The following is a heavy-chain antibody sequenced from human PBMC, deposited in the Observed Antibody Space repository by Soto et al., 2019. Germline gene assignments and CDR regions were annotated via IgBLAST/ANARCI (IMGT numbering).Heavy chain of an antibody. CDR1: GFSFNSHA. CDR2: IWYDGSKK. J-gene: IGHJ5*02. D-gene: IGHD1-1*01. Sequence: QVQLVESGGGVVQPGRSLRLSCAASGFSFNSHAMHWVRQGPDKGLEWVALIWYDGSKKYYVDSVKGRFTISRDNSKNMVYLQINSLRADDTAVYYCATDSGSTWTGNWLDPWGQGILVTVSS. V-gene: IGHV3-33*01. CDR3: ATDSGSTWTGNWLDP.